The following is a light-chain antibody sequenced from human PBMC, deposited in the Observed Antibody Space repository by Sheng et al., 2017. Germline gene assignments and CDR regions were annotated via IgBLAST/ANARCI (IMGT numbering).Light chain of an antibody. J-gene: IGLJ2*01. V-gene: IGLV1-47*01. CDR2: KNN. CDR3: ASWDDSLL. Sequence: QSVLTQPPSASGTPGQRVTISCSGSTSNIGSDYVYWYQQLPGKAPKLLIYKNNQRPSGVPDRFSGSKSGTSASLAISGLRSEDEADYYCASWDDSLLFGGRDQADRP. CDR1: TSNIGSDY.